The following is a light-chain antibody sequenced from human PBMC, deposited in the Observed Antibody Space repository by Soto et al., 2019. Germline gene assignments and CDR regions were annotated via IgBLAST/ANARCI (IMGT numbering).Light chain of an antibody. Sequence: QTVVTQPPSVSGAPGQTVTISCTGSSYNLEAGYDVHWYQQLPGTASKLPIYGTSNRPSGVPDRFSGSKSGTSASLAITGLQAEDEAYYYCQSYDSSLSAVVFGGGTKVTVL. V-gene: IGLV1-40*01. CDR1: SYNLEAGYD. CDR3: QSYDSSLSAVV. CDR2: GTS. J-gene: IGLJ2*01.